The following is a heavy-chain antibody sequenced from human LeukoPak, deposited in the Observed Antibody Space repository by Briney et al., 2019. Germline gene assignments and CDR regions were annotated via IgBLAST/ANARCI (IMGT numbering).Heavy chain of an antibody. CDR1: GGTFSSYA. J-gene: IGHJ6*03. V-gene: IGHV1-69*05. CDR2: IIPIFGTA. Sequence: SVKVSCKASGGTFSSYAISWVRQAPGQGLEWMGGIIPIFGTANYAQKFQGRVTITTDESTSTAYMELGSLRSEDTAVYYCARATHSYMYYYYMDVWGKGTTVTVSS. D-gene: IGHD3-10*01. CDR3: ARATHSYMYYYYMDV.